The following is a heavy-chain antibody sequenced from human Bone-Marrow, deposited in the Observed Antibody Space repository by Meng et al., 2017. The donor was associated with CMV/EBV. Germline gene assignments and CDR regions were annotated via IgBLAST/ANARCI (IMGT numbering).Heavy chain of an antibody. V-gene: IGHV1-18*01. D-gene: IGHD2-15*01. CDR2: ISAYNGNT. CDR3: ARVAGGHDAFEI. Sequence: ASVKVSCKASGYTFTSYGISWVRQAPGQGLEWMGWISAYNGNTNYAQKLQGRVTMTTDTSTSTVYMELRSLRSDDTAVYYCARVAGGHDAFEIWGEGTMVTVSS. J-gene: IGHJ3*02. CDR1: GYTFTSYG.